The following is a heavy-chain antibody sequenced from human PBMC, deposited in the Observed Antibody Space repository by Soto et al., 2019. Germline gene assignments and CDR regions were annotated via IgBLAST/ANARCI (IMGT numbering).Heavy chain of an antibody. CDR1: GYTFTSYA. D-gene: IGHD2-2*01. CDR2: INAGNGNT. V-gene: IGHV1-3*01. J-gene: IGHJ6*02. CDR3: ARVPAATYYYGMDV. Sequence: QVPLVQSGAEVKKPGASVKVSCKASGYTFTSYAMHWVRQAPGQRLEWMGWINAGNGNTKYSQKFQGRVTITRDTSASTAYMELSSLRSEDTAVYYCARVPAATYYYGMDVWGQGTTVTVSS.